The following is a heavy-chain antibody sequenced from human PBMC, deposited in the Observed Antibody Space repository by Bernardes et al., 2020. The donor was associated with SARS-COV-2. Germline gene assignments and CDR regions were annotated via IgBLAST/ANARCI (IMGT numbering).Heavy chain of an antibody. V-gene: IGHV1-18*01. Sequence: ASVKVSCKASGYTFTSFGISWVRQAPGQGLEWIGWISAYNGNTNYGQKVQGRVTLTTDRATSTAYMELRSLRSDDTAVYYCARDNLRYGDLRVGFDYWGQGTLVTVPS. CDR1: GYTFTSFG. CDR3: ARDNLRYGDLRVGFDY. J-gene: IGHJ4*02. CDR2: ISAYNGNT. D-gene: IGHD4-17*01.